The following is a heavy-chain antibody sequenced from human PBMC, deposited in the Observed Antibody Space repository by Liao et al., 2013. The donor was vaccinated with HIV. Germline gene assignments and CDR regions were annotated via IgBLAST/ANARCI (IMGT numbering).Heavy chain of an antibody. CDR3: ASVRLDSSRTWFDS. Sequence: QVQLQESGPGLVKPSQTLSLTCTVSGVSITTNYWTWIRQPPGKGLEWLGYIFYTGTTTYNSSLRSRLTISLDRSRSHFSLNLTSVTAADAAVYFCASVRLDSSRTWFDSWGRESWSPSPQ. CDR2: IFYTGTT. D-gene: IGHD4-11*01. V-gene: IGHV4-59*01. CDR1: GVSITTNY. J-gene: IGHJ5*01.